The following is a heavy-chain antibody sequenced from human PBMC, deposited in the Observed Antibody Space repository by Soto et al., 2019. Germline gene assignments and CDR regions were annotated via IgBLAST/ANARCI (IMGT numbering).Heavy chain of an antibody. V-gene: IGHV3-30-3*01. CDR3: ARGGRITMIVVGNYGMDV. D-gene: IGHD3-22*01. J-gene: IGHJ6*02. CDR1: GFTFSSYA. CDR2: ISYDGSNK. Sequence: QVQLVESGGGVVQPGRSLRLSCAASGFTFSSYAMHWVRQAPGKGLEWVAVISYDGSNKYYADSVKGRFTISRENSKNTLYLQMNSLRAEDTAVYYCARGGRITMIVVGNYGMDVWGQGTTVTVSS.